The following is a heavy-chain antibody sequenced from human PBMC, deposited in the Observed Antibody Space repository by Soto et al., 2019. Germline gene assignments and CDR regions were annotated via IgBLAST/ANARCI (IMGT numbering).Heavy chain of an antibody. Sequence: QVQVQQWGAGLLKSSETLSLTCAVYGGSFSGYYWSWIRQSPGKGLEWIGEVNPTGSTKYNPSLKRPVTIPVDTSKNQFALNLNSVTAADTALYYCARSREQWLVDAFDIWGQGTMVTVSS. CDR2: VNPTGST. J-gene: IGHJ3*02. CDR1: GGSFSGYY. CDR3: ARSREQWLVDAFDI. D-gene: IGHD6-19*01. V-gene: IGHV4-34*01.